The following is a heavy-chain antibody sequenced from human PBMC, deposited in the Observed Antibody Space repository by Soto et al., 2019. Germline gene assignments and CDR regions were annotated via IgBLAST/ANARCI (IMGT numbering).Heavy chain of an antibody. Sequence: GESLKISCRASGYSFTTYWIGWVRQMPGKGLEWMGIIYPGDSDTRYSPSFQGQVTISADKSISTAYLQWSSLKASDTAMYYCARLGGHGTPPSYYGMDVWGKGTTVTVSS. J-gene: IGHJ6*04. CDR1: GYSFTTYW. V-gene: IGHV5-51*01. CDR2: IYPGDSDT. CDR3: ARLGGHGTPPSYYGMDV. D-gene: IGHD1-1*01.